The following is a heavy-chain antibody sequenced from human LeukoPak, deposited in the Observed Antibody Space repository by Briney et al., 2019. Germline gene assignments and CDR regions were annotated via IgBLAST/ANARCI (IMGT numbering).Heavy chain of an antibody. CDR1: GYTFTSYG. V-gene: IGHV1-18*01. CDR3: ARDTHNYDFWSGTRRTEYFQH. D-gene: IGHD3-3*01. J-gene: IGHJ1*01. Sequence: ASVTVSCKASGYTFTSYGISWVRQAPGQGLEWMGWISAYNGNTNYAQKLQGRVTMTTDTSTSTAYMELRSLRSDDTAVYYCARDTHNYDFWSGTRRTEYFQHWGQGTLVTVSS. CDR2: ISAYNGNT.